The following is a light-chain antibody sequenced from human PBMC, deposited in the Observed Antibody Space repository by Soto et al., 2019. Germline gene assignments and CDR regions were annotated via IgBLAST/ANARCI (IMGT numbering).Light chain of an antibody. CDR2: NAS. J-gene: IGKJ1*01. Sequence: EIVVTQSPATLSSSPGDRATLSCRASQSVISYLAWYQQKPGKAPRLLIYNASNWATGIPSRFSGSGSGTEFTLTISRLEPEDFAVYYCQQYGSSGSFGQGTKVDIK. CDR1: QSVISY. CDR3: QQYGSSGS. V-gene: IGKV3-20*01.